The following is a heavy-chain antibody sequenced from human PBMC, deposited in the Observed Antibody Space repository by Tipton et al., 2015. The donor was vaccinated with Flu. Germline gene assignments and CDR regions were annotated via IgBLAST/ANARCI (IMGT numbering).Heavy chain of an antibody. Sequence: QSGAEVKKPGASVKVSCKASEYTFTGYYMHWVRQAPGQGLEWMGRINPNSGGTNYAQKFQGRVTMTRDTSISTAYMELSRLRSDDTAVYYCARRWMTTYAFDTWGQGTMVTVSS. V-gene: IGHV1-2*06. J-gene: IGHJ3*02. CDR1: EYTFTGYY. CDR3: ARRWMTTYAFDT. D-gene: IGHD4-23*01. CDR2: INPNSGGT.